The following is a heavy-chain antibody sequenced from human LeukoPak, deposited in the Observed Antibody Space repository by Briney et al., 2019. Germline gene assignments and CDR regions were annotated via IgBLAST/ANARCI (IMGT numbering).Heavy chain of an antibody. CDR3: ARGPENYDYVWGSYRYPDY. CDR2: ISSSSSYI. V-gene: IGHV3-21*01. CDR1: GFTFSSYS. D-gene: IGHD3-16*02. Sequence: GGSLRLSCAASGFTFSSYSMNWVRQAPGKGLEWVSSISSSSSYIYYADPVKGRFTISRDNAKNSLYLQMNSLRAEDTAVYYCARGPENYDYVWGSYRYPDYWGQGTLVTVSS. J-gene: IGHJ4*02.